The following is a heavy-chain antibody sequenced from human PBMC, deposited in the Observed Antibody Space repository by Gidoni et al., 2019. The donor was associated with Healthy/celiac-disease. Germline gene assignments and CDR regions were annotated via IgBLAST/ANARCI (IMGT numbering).Heavy chain of an antibody. CDR1: GFTFGDYA. V-gene: IGHV3-49*05. J-gene: IGHJ3*02. Sequence: EVQLVESGGGLVKPGRSLRLSCTASGFTFGDYAMSWFRQAPGKGLEWVGFIRSKAYGGTTEDAASVKGRFTISRDDSKSIAYLQMNSLKTEDTAVYYCTRDKDYYDSSGYYYSAFDIWGQGTMVTVSS. CDR3: TRDKDYYDSSGYYYSAFDI. CDR2: IRSKAYGGTT. D-gene: IGHD3-22*01.